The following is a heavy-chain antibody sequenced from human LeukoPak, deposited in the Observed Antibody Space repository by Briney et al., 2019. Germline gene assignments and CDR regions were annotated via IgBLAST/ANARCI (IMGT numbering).Heavy chain of an antibody. CDR2: VFDSERT. CDR1: GGSISTHY. V-gene: IGHV4-59*11. D-gene: IGHD3-16*02. Sequence: SETLSLTCTVSGGSISTHYWSWIRQPPGKGLEWIGYVFDSERTKDNPSLKSRATLSADTSKNQFSLRLTSVTAADTAVYFCARDYRGFTPGWFDDWGQGTLVTVSS. CDR3: ARDYRGFTPGWFDD. J-gene: IGHJ4*02.